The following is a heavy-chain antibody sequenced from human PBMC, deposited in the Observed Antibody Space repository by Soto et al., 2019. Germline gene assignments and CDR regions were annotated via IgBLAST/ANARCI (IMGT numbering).Heavy chain of an antibody. V-gene: IGHV3-66*01. D-gene: IGHD2-21*02. Sequence: EVQLVESGGGLVQPGGSQRLSCAASGFTVSSNYMSWVRQAPGKGLEWVSVIYSGGSTYYADSVKGRFTISRDNSKNTLYLQMNSLRAEDTAVYYCARDAVGYCGGDCSHSDYWGQGTLVTVSS. CDR3: ARDAVGYCGGDCSHSDY. J-gene: IGHJ4*02. CDR2: IYSGGST. CDR1: GFTVSSNY.